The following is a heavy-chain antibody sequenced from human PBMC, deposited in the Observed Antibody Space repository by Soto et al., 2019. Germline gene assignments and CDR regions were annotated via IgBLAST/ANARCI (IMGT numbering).Heavy chain of an antibody. CDR3: ARASTTVTTLDY. V-gene: IGHV4-30-2*01. Sequence: SETLSLTCTVSGGSISSYSWSWIRQPPGKGLEWIGYIYHSGSTYYNPSLKSRVTISVDRSKNQFSLKLSPVTAADTAVYYCARASTTVTTLDYWGQGTLVTVSS. D-gene: IGHD4-17*01. J-gene: IGHJ4*02. CDR1: GGSISSYS. CDR2: IYHSGST.